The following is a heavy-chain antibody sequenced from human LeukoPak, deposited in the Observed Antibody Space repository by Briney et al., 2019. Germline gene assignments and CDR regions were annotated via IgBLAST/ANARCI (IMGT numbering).Heavy chain of an antibody. V-gene: IGHV3-30*18. CDR1: GFTFSSYG. J-gene: IGHJ5*02. D-gene: IGHD3-10*01. Sequence: PGRSLRLSCAASGFTFSSYGMHWVRQAPGKGLEWVAVISYDGSNKYYADSVKGRFTISRDNSKNTLYLQMNSQRAEDTAVYHCAKAPYGSGSTVWFDPWGQGTLVTVSS. CDR2: ISYDGSNK. CDR3: AKAPYGSGSTVWFDP.